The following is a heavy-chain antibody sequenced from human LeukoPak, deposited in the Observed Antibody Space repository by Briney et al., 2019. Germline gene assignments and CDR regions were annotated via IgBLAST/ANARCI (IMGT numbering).Heavy chain of an antibody. Sequence: GGSLRLSCAASGFTISSYAMHWVRQAPGKGLEWVAVISYDGSNKYYADSVKGRFTISRDNSKNTLYLQMNSLRAEDTAVYYCARDRDKIVGATLDYWGQGTLVTVSS. CDR2: ISYDGSNK. V-gene: IGHV3-30*04. CDR3: ARDRDKIVGATLDY. D-gene: IGHD1-26*01. J-gene: IGHJ4*02. CDR1: GFTISSYA.